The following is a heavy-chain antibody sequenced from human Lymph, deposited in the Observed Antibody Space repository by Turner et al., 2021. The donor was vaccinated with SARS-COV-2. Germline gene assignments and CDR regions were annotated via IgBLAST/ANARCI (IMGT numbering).Heavy chain of an antibody. D-gene: IGHD1-26*01. J-gene: IGHJ3*02. V-gene: IGHV4-39*01. CDR2: IDYGGST. Sequence: QLPLQESGPGLVKPSETLSLTCTVSGCSISSSSYYWGWIRQPPGKGLEWIGNIDYGGSTYYNPSLKSRVTLSVDTSMNQFSLKLSSVTAADTAVYYCARHPRLYSGTYSGAFDIWGQGTMVTVSS. CDR1: GCSISSSSYY. CDR3: ARHPRLYSGTYSGAFDI.